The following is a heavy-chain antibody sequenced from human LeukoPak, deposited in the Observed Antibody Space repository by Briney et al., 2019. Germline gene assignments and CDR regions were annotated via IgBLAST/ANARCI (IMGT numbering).Heavy chain of an antibody. CDR1: GSTFTSYG. CDR3: ERTVTTPDY. D-gene: IGHD4-17*01. CDR2: ISAYNGDT. J-gene: IGHJ4*02. Sequence: GAAVKVSCKSSGSTFTSYGISWVRQAPAQGLEWMGWISAYNGDTNYAQKDQGRVTMTTDTSTSTAYMELKSMSSNVKDMDCYERTVTTPDYWGQGTLVTVSS. V-gene: IGHV1-18*01.